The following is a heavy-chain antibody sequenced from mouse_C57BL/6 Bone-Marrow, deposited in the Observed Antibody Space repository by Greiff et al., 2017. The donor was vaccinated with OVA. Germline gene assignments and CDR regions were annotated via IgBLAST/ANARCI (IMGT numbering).Heavy chain of an antibody. Sequence: QVQLQQPGAELVRPGSSVKLSCKASGYTFTSYWMHWVKQRPIQGLEWIGNIDPSDSETHYNQKFKDKATLTVDKSSSTAYMQLSSLTSEDSAVYYCARVGWLLTFAYWGQGTLVTVSA. CDR3: ARVGWLLTFAY. CDR1: GYTFTSYW. V-gene: IGHV1-52*01. CDR2: IDPSDSET. J-gene: IGHJ3*01. D-gene: IGHD2-3*01.